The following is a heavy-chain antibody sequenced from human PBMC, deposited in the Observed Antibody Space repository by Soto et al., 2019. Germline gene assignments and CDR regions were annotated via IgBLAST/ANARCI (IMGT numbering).Heavy chain of an antibody. D-gene: IGHD1-7*01. CDR2: ISAYNGNT. CDR3: ARGWVWNYVHYYYMDV. CDR1: GYTFTSYG. J-gene: IGHJ6*03. V-gene: IGHV1-18*01. Sequence: ASVKVSCKASGYTFTSYGISWVRQAPGQGLEWMGWISAYNGNTNYAQKLQDRVTMTTDTSTSTAYMELRSLRSDDTAVYYCARGWVWNYVHYYYMDVWGKGTTVTVSS.